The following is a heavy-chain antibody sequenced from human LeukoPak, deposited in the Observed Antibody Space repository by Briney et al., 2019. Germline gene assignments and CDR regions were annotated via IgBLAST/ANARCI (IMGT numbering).Heavy chain of an antibody. V-gene: IGHV3-33*01. CDR3: ARGPNSNWSGLDF. CDR1: GFTFSSYG. J-gene: IGHJ4*02. D-gene: IGHD6-6*01. Sequence: GGSLRLSCAASGFTFSSYGMHWVRQAPGKGLEWVAVIWYDGSNKYYADSVKGRFTISRDNSKNTLYLQMNSLRAEDTAVYYCARGPNSNWSGLDFWGQGTLLTVSS. CDR2: IWYDGSNK.